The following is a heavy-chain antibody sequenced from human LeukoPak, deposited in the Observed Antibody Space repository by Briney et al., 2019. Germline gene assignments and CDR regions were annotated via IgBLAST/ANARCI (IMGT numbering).Heavy chain of an antibody. CDR1: GGTFSSYA. V-gene: IGHV1-69*04. J-gene: IGHJ4*02. Sequence: ASVKVSCKASGGTFSSYAISWVRQAPGQGLEWMGRIIPIFGIANYAQKFQGRVTITADKSTSTAYMELSSLRSEDTAVYYCARDHYYDSSGYYGGCWGQGTLVTVSS. D-gene: IGHD3-22*01. CDR3: ARDHYYDSSGYYGGC. CDR2: IIPIFGIA.